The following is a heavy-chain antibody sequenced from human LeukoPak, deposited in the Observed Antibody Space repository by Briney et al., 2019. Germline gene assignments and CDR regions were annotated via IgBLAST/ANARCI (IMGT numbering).Heavy chain of an antibody. J-gene: IGHJ5*02. D-gene: IGHD3-10*01. CDR1: GYTFTGYY. CDR3: ARHVLLWFGRVGGWFDP. CDR2: INPNSGGT. Sequence: ASVKVSCKASGYTFTGYYMHWVRQAPGQGLEWMGWINPNSGGTNYAQKFQGRVTMTRDTSISTAYMELSRLRSDDTAVYYCARHVLLWFGRVGGWFDPWGQGTLVTVSS. V-gene: IGHV1-2*02.